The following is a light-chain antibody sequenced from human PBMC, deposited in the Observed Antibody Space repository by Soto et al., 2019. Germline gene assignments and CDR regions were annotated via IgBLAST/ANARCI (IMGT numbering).Light chain of an antibody. CDR1: QSVSSSY. CDR2: ATS. J-gene: IGKJ2*01. V-gene: IGKV3-20*01. Sequence: EIVLTQSPGTLSLSPRDRATLSCRASQSVSSSYFAWYQQKPGQAPRLLIFATSSRATGIPDRFSGSGSGTDFTLTISRLEPEDFAVYYCQQFGGSPPEYTFGQGAKLEI. CDR3: QQFGGSPPEYT.